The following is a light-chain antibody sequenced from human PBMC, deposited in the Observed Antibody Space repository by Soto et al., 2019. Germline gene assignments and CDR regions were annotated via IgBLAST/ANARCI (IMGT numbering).Light chain of an antibody. CDR2: GAS. CDR1: QSVSSN. J-gene: IGKJ1*01. Sequence: EIFMTQSPATLSVSRGERATLSWGASQSVSSNLAWYQQKPGRAPRLLIYGASTRATGMPARFSGSGSGTEFTLTISSLQSEDFAVYYCQQYNDWPPTFGQGTKVDI. V-gene: IGKV3-15*01. CDR3: QQYNDWPPT.